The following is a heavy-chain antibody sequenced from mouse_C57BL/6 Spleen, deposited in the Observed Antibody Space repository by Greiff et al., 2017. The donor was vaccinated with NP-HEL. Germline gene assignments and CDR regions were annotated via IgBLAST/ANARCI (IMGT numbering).Heavy chain of an antibody. CDR3: ARDEEGGGVYYGYDDYAMDY. CDR1: GYTFTEYT. Sequence: QVQLQQSGAELVKPGASVKLSCKASGYTFTEYTIHWVKQRSGQGLEWIGWFYPGSGSIKYNEKFKDKATLTADKSSSTAYMELSRLTSEDSAVYFGARDEEGGGVYYGYDDYAMDYWGQGTSVTVSS. J-gene: IGHJ4*01. CDR2: FYPGSGSI. V-gene: IGHV1-62-2*01. D-gene: IGHD2-2*01.